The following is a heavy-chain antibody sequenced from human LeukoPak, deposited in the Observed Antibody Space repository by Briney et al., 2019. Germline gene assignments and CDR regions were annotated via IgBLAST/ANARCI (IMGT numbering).Heavy chain of an antibody. CDR1: GYIFTGYY. V-gene: IGHV1-2*02. D-gene: IGHD4-11*01. J-gene: IGHJ4*02. Sequence: ASVKVSCKASGYIFTGYYIHWVRQAPGQGLESMGWVNPNSGDTSYAQNIQGRVTMTRDTSINTAYMELSRLRSDDTAVYYCATGTITTYNYWGQGTLVTVSS. CDR3: ATGTITTYNY. CDR2: VNPNSGDT.